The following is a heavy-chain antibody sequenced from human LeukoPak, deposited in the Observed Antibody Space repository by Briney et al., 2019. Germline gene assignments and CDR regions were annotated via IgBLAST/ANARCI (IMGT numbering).Heavy chain of an antibody. CDR2: ISGSGGST. J-gene: IGHJ4*02. V-gene: IGHV3-23*01. CDR3: ARESVDTTLVHVDY. CDR1: GFTFSSYA. D-gene: IGHD5-18*01. Sequence: PGGSLRLSCAASGFTFSSYAMSWVRQAPGKGLEWVSAISGSGGSTHYADSVKGRFTISRDNSKNTLYLQMNSLRAEDTAVYFCARESVDTTLVHVDYWGQGTLVTVSS.